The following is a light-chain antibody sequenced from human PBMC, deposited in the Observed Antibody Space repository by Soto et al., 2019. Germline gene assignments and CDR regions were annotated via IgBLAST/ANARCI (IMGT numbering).Light chain of an antibody. CDR2: DAS. J-gene: IGKJ5*01. Sequence: EIVLTQSPATLSLSPGERATLSCRASQSVSSYLAWYQQKPGQAPRLLIYDASNRATGIQARFSGSGSGTDFTLTISSLEPEDFAVYYCQQRSNWPPITVGQGTRLDIK. CDR3: QQRSNWPPIT. V-gene: IGKV3-11*01. CDR1: QSVSSY.